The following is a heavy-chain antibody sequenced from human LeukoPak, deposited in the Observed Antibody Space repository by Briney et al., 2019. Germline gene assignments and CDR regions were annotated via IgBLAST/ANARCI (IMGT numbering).Heavy chain of an antibody. Sequence: GASLGLSCAASGFTFSSYAMSWVRQAPGKGLEWVSAISGSGGSTYYADSVKGRFTISRDNSKNTLYLQMNSLRAEDTAVYYCANMYYYDSSGYYYGGYYFDYWGQGTLVTVSS. CDR1: GFTFSSYA. J-gene: IGHJ4*02. V-gene: IGHV3-23*01. CDR3: ANMYYYDSSGYYYGGYYFDY. D-gene: IGHD3-22*01. CDR2: ISGSGGST.